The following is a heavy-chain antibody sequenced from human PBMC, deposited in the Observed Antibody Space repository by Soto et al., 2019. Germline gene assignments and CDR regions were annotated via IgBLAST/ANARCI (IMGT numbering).Heavy chain of an antibody. CDR3: ARGPTKYSSSWTSASDFDC. J-gene: IGHJ2*01. CDR2: IIPIFGTA. V-gene: IGHV1-69*01. D-gene: IGHD6-13*01. CDR1: GGTFSSYA. Sequence: QQQLVQSWAEVKKPGASVTISCQASGGTFSSYAISWVRQAPGQGLEWMGGIIPIFGTANYAQKFQGRVTITADESTSTAYMEPRILRSYDTAVSYCARGPTKYSSSWTSASDFDCWGRGTLVTLSS.